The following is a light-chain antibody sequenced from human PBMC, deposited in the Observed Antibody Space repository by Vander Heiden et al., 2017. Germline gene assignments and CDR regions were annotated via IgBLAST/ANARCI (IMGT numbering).Light chain of an antibody. J-gene: IGLJ2*01. Sequence: QPALTQPASVSGSPGQSTTISCTGTSSDVCGYNYVSWYQQHPGKAPKLMIYDVSNRPSGVSNRFSGSKSVNTASLTISGLQAEDEADYYCSSYTGTSTLVFGGGTKLTVL. CDR1: SSDVCGYNY. V-gene: IGLV2-14*03. CDR2: DVS. CDR3: SSYTGTSTLV.